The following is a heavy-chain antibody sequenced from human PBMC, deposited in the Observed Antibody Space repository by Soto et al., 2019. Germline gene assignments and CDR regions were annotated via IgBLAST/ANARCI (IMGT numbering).Heavy chain of an antibody. CDR2: IYYSGST. J-gene: IGHJ6*03. Sequence: SETLSLACRVTWGSIPSYYRSWIRQPPGKGLEWIGYIYYSGSTNYNPSLKSRVTISVDTSKNQFSLKLSSVTAADTAVYYCARVERGHYDFWSGYRIEHHYYMDVWGKGTTVTVS. CDR1: WGSIPSYY. V-gene: IGHV4-59*01. D-gene: IGHD3-3*01. CDR3: ARVERGHYDFWSGYRIEHHYYMDV.